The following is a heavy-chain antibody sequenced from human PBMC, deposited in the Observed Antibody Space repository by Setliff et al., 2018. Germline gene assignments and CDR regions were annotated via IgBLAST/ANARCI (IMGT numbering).Heavy chain of an antibody. CDR2: INPGGGSA. Sequence: GASVKVSCKATGYTLSRHYMHWAQQAPGQGLEWMGIINPGGGSASIVQKFQGRVTMTSDTSTSTVYMEVTGLTSEDTAVYYCARAGVAAADRKGLLEYWGQGTLVTSPQ. CDR1: GYTLSRHY. D-gene: IGHD6-13*01. J-gene: IGHJ4*02. V-gene: IGHV1-46*01. CDR3: ARAGVAAADRKGLLEY.